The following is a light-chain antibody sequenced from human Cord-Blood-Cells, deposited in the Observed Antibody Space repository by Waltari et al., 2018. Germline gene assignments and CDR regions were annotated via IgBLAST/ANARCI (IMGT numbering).Light chain of an antibody. V-gene: IGKV4-1*01. CDR2: WAS. Sequence: EIVMTKSPDSLAVSLGERATINCKSSQSVLYSSNNKNYLAWYQQKPGQPTKLLIYWASTRESGGPDRVSGSGSGTDFTLTISSLQAEDVAVYYCQQYYSTPTFGQGTKVEIK. CDR1: QSVLYSSNNKNY. J-gene: IGKJ1*01. CDR3: QQYYSTPT.